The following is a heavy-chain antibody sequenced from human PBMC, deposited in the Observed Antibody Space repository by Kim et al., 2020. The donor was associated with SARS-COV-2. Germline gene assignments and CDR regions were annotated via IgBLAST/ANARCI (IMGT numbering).Heavy chain of an antibody. J-gene: IGHJ3*02. D-gene: IGHD6-19*01. V-gene: IGHV3-64D*06. Sequence: GGSLRLSCSASGFTFSSYAMHWVHQAPGKGLEYVSAISSNGGSTYYADSVKGRFTISRDNSKNTLYLQMSSLRAEDTAVYYCVKFQWLVFWDAFDIWGQGTMVTVSS. CDR1: GFTFSSYA. CDR2: ISSNGGST. CDR3: VKFQWLVFWDAFDI.